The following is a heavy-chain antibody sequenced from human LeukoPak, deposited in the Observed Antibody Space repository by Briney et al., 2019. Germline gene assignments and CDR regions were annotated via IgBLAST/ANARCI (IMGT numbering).Heavy chain of an antibody. CDR3: ARDRGSVGSGYDSPFYYFDY. Sequence: SETLSLTCSVSADSITRYYLSWIRQPPGKGLEWIGYMFHTGSTNYNPSLKSRVTISVDTSKNQFSLKLSSVTAADTAVYYCARDRGSVGSGYDSPFYYFDYWGQGTLVTVSS. J-gene: IGHJ4*02. V-gene: IGHV4-59*01. CDR2: MFHTGST. D-gene: IGHD5-12*01. CDR1: ADSITRYY.